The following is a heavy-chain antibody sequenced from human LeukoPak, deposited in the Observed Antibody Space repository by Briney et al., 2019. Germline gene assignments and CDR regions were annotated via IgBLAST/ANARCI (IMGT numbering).Heavy chain of an antibody. CDR2: INHSGST. CDR1: GGSISSSSYY. D-gene: IGHD4-17*01. J-gene: IGHJ4*02. CDR3: ASVYDYGERGVFDY. V-gene: IGHV4-39*07. Sequence: SETLSLTCTVSGGSISSSSYYWGWIRQPPGKGLEWIGEINHSGSTNYNPSLKSRVTISVDTSKNQFSLKLSSVTAADTAVYYCASVYDYGERGVFDYWGQGTLVTVSS.